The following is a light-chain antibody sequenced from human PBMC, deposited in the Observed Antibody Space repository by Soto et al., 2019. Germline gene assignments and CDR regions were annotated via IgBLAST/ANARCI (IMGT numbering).Light chain of an antibody. CDR1: QTIGSW. CDR2: DAS. J-gene: IGKJ1*01. CDR3: QQYNSYSGM. Sequence: DIQVTQSPSTLSASVGGRVTVTCRASQTIGSWLAWYQQKPGRAPKLLIFDASSLESGVPSRFSGNGSGTEFTLTISGLQPDDFASYYCQQYNSYSGMFGQGTKVDIK. V-gene: IGKV1-5*01.